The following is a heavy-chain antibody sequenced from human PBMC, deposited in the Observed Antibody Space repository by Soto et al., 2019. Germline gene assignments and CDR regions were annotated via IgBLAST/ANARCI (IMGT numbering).Heavy chain of an antibody. CDR1: GFTFSSYA. CDR3: AKGRVEYSSLGSFDY. Sequence: GGSLRLSCAASGFTFSSYATSWVRQAPGKGLEWVSAISGSGGSTYYADSVKGRFTISRDNSKNTLYLQMNSLRAEDTAVYYCAKGRVEYSSLGSFDYWGQGTLVTVSS. V-gene: IGHV3-23*01. D-gene: IGHD6-6*01. CDR2: ISGSGGST. J-gene: IGHJ4*02.